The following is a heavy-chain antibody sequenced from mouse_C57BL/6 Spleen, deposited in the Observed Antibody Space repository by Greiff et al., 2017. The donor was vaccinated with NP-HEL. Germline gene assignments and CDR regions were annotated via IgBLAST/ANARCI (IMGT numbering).Heavy chain of an antibody. D-gene: IGHD1-1*01. J-gene: IGHJ1*03. V-gene: IGHV1-18*01. CDR1: GYTFTDYN. CDR2: INPNNGGT. CDR3: ARKSVGYYYGSSWYFDV. Sequence: VQLQQSGPELVKPGASVKIPCKASGYTFTDYNMDWVKQSHGKSLEWIGDINPNNGGTIYNQKFKGKATLTVDKSSGTAYMELRSLTSEDTAVYYCARKSVGYYYGSSWYFDVWGTGTTVTVSS.